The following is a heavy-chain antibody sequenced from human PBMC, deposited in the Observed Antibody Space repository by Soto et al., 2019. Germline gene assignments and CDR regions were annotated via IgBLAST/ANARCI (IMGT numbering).Heavy chain of an antibody. J-gene: IGHJ6*02. D-gene: IGHD6-13*01. Sequence: GGSLRLSCAASGFTVSSNYMSWVRQAPGKGLEWVSVIYSGGSTYYADYVKGRFTISRDNSKNTLYLQMNSLRAEDTPVYYCARDTVAAAGYYYYYYGMDVWGQGTTVIVSS. CDR1: GFTVSSNY. CDR3: ARDTVAAAGYYYYYYGMDV. V-gene: IGHV3-53*01. CDR2: IYSGGST.